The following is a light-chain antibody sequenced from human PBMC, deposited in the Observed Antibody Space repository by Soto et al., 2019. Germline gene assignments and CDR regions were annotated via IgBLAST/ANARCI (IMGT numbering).Light chain of an antibody. CDR2: DAS. CDR3: QHYDNWPPWT. CDR1: QSVSSY. Sequence: EIVLTQSPATLSLSPGEGATLSCRASQSVSSYLAWYQQKPGQAPRLLIYDASNRATGIPARFSGSGSGTDFTLTISSLEPEDFAVYYCQHYDNWPPWTFGQGTKVDIK. J-gene: IGKJ1*01. V-gene: IGKV3-11*01.